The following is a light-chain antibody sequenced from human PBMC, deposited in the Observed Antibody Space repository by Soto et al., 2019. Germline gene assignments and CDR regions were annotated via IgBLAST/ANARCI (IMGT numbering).Light chain of an antibody. CDR2: NAS. Sequence: IVMPQSPATVSASPGETATFSCRASQGIRSNLAWYQQRPGQAPRLLIFNASTGATGIPARFSGSGSGTEFTLTISSLQSEDFAVYYCQHYNNWLALTFGGGTKVDIK. CDR1: QGIRSN. CDR3: QHYNNWLALT. J-gene: IGKJ4*01. V-gene: IGKV3-15*01.